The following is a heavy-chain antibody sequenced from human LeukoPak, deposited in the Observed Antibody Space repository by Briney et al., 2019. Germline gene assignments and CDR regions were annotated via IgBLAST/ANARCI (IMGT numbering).Heavy chain of an antibody. Sequence: PSETLSLTCTVSGGSISNYFWSWIRQPPGKGLEWIGYIYYRGSTNYNPSLQSRVTISVDTSKNQFSLKLSSVTAADTAVYYCARHGGAVAGNWFDPWGQGTLVTVSS. CDR1: GGSISNYF. V-gene: IGHV4-59*01. CDR2: IYYRGST. CDR3: ARHGGAVAGNWFDP. D-gene: IGHD6-19*01. J-gene: IGHJ5*02.